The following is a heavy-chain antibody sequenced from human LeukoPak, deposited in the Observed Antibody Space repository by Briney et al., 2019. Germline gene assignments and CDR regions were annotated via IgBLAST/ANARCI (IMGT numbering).Heavy chain of an antibody. J-gene: IGHJ6*02. V-gene: IGHV1-2*02. CDR1: GYTFIVYY. D-gene: IGHD6-6*01. Sequence: ASVKVSCTASGYTFIVYYMTWVRQAPGQGLEWMGWINPNSGVTNYTQKFQGRVTITRDAAISTAYMEMSGLTADDAAVYYCAKYHTVRSLDVWGQGTTVTISS. CDR2: INPNSGVT. CDR3: AKYHTVRSLDV.